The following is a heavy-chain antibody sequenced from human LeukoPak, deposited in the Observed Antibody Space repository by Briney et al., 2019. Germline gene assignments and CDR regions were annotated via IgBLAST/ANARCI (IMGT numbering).Heavy chain of an antibody. J-gene: IGHJ4*02. V-gene: IGHV4-34*01. D-gene: IGHD3-10*01. CDR2: INHSGST. CDR1: GGPFCGYF. Sequence: PSEALSLTCAVCGGPFCGYFWSWIRQPPGRGLEGIGEINHSGSTNYNPSLKSRVTISVDTSKNQCSLKLSSVTAADTAVYYCARFAMVRGVMDYWGQGTLVTVSS. CDR3: ARFAMVRGVMDY.